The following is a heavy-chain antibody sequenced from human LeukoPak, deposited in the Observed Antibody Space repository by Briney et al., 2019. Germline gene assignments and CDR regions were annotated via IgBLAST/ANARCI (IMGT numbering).Heavy chain of an antibody. CDR1: GFTFSTYS. Sequence: GGSLRLSCAASGFTFSTYSMSWVRQAPGEGLEWVSGISGGGGSTYYADSVKGRFTISRDNSKNTVSLQMNSLRADDTAVYYCAKEIGVTGSLGARFDYWGQGTLVTVSS. CDR3: AKEIGVTGSLGARFDY. D-gene: IGHD3-9*01. J-gene: IGHJ4*02. V-gene: IGHV3-23*01. CDR2: ISGGGGST.